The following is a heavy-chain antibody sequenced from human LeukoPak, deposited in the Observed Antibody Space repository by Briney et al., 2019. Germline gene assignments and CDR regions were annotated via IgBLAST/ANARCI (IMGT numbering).Heavy chain of an antibody. CDR2: VYYRGST. V-gene: IGHV4-39*01. J-gene: IGHJ4*02. Sequence: SETLSLTCTVSGGSISSRHHYWGWIRQPPGKGLQWIGNVYYRGSTYYNPPLKSRVTISVDTSKNQFSLNLSSVAAADTAVYYCARLDNSGYYTIDYWGQGTLVTISS. D-gene: IGHD3-22*01. CDR1: GGSISSRHHY. CDR3: ARLDNSGYYTIDY.